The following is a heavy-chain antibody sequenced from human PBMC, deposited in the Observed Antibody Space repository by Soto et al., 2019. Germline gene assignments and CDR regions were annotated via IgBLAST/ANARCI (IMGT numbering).Heavy chain of an antibody. V-gene: IGHV3-11*01. J-gene: IGHJ3*02. CDR1: GFTFSDYY. Sequence: GGSLRLSCAASGFTFSDYYMSWIRQAPGKGLEWVSYISSSGSTIYYADSVKGRFTISRDNAKNSLYLQMNSLRAEDTAVYYCARELQSYDILTGYPYAFDIWGQGTMVTVSS. CDR3: ARELQSYDILTGYPYAFDI. CDR2: ISSSGSTI. D-gene: IGHD3-9*01.